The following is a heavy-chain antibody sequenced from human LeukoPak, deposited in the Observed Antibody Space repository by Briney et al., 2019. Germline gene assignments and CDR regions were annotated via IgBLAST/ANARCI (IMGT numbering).Heavy chain of an antibody. J-gene: IGHJ4*02. V-gene: IGHV3-30*02. CDR1: GFTFSSYG. Sequence: PGGSLRLSCAASGFTFSSYGMHWVRQAPGKGVEWVAFIRYDGSNKYYADSVKGRFTISRDNAKNSLYLQMNSLRAEDTAVYYCARESDYAIYFDYWGQGTLVTVSS. D-gene: IGHD4-17*01. CDR2: IRYDGSNK. CDR3: ARESDYAIYFDY.